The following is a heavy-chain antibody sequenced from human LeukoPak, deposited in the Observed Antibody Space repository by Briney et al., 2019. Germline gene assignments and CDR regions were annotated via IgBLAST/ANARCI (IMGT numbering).Heavy chain of an antibody. V-gene: IGHV3-23*01. Sequence: PGGSLRLSCAASGFTFSSYAMSWVRQAPGKGLEWVSAISGSGGSTYYADSVKGRFTISRDNSKNTLYLQMNSLRAEDTAVYYCAKDLDRGYDSTNYYYGMDVWGQGTTVTVSS. CDR2: ISGSGGST. CDR3: AKDLDRGYDSTNYYYGMDV. CDR1: GFTFSSYA. D-gene: IGHD3-22*01. J-gene: IGHJ6*02.